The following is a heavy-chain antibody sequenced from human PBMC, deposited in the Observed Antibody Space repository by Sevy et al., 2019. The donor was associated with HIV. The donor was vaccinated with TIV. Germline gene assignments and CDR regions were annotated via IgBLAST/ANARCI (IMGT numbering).Heavy chain of an antibody. CDR2: TNPNSGGT. CDR1: GYTFTGYY. J-gene: IGHJ3*02. V-gene: IGHV1-2*02. Sequence: ASVKVSCKASGYTFTGYYMHWVRQAPGQGLEWMGWTNPNSGGTNYAQKFQGRVTMTRDTSISTADMELSRLRSDDTAVYYCARRYCSSTSCYSRTFDIWGQGTMVTVSS. CDR3: ARRYCSSTSCYSRTFDI. D-gene: IGHD2-2*01.